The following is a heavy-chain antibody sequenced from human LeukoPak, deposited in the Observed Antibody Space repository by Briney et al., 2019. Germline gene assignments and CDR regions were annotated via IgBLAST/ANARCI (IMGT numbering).Heavy chain of an antibody. CDR2: ISSSSSYI. Sequence: GGSLRLSCAASGFTFSSSNMNWVRQAPGKGLEWVSSISSSSSYIYYVDSVKGRFTISRDNAKNSLYLQMNSLRAEDTAVYYCATGPPRDDYGDYPPRDYWGQGTLVTVSS. V-gene: IGHV3-21*01. CDR1: GFTFSSSN. D-gene: IGHD4-17*01. J-gene: IGHJ4*02. CDR3: ATGPPRDDYGDYPPRDY.